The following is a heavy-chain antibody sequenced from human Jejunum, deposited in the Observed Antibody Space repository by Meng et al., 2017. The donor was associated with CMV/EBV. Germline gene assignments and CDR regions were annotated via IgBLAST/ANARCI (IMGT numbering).Heavy chain of an antibody. CDR2: INSDSGDT. CDR1: GYTFIGYY. CDR3: VRQDSRSWDFDH. Sequence: CKASGYTFIGYYINWVRQAPGQGLEWMGWINSDSGDTNYAQKFQAWVTMTRDTSITTAYMELRRLGYDDTAVYYCVRQDSRSWDFDHWGQGTLVTVSS. V-gene: IGHV1-2*04. J-gene: IGHJ4*02. D-gene: IGHD6-6*01.